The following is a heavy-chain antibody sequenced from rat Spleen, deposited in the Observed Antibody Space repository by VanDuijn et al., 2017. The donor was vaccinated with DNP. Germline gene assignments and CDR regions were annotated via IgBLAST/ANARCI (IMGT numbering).Heavy chain of an antibody. CDR1: GFTFSYYD. CDR2: IRTSGGNT. Sequence: EVQLVESGGGLVQPGRSLKLSCAASGFTFSYYDMAWVRQAPTKGLEWVASIRTSGGNTYYRDSVKGRFTVSRDNGKSTLYLQMDSLRSEDTATYYCARRILFNNSYWYFDFWGPGTMVTVSS. J-gene: IGHJ1*01. D-gene: IGHD1-10*01. V-gene: IGHV5-25*01. CDR3: ARRILFNNSYWYFDF.